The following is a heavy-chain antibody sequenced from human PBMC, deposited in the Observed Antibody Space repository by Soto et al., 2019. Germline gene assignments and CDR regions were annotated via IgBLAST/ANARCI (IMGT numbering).Heavy chain of an antibody. V-gene: IGHV4-59*01. CDR1: GGSISSYY. CDR3: ARDRRVLTYYYDSSGFDGMDV. D-gene: IGHD3-22*01. Sequence: LSLTCPVSGGSISSYYWSWIRQPPGKGLEWIGYIYYSGSTNYNPSLKSRVTISVDTSKNQFSLKLSSVTAADTAVYYCARDRRVLTYYYDSSGFDGMDVWGQGTTVTVSS. J-gene: IGHJ6*02. CDR2: IYYSGST.